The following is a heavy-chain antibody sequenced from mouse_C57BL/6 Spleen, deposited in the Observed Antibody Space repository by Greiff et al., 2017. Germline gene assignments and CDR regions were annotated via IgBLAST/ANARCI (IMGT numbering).Heavy chain of an antibody. D-gene: IGHD1-1*01. CDR3: ARSPITTVVAKDFDY. Sequence: VQLQQSGAERARPGASVKLSCKASGYTFTSYGISWVKQRTGQGLEWIGEIYPRSGITYYNEKFKGKATLTADKSSSTAYMELRSLTSEDSAVNFCARSPITTVVAKDFDYWSQGTTLTVSS. CDR2: IYPRSGIT. J-gene: IGHJ2*01. V-gene: IGHV1-81*01. CDR1: GYTFTSYG.